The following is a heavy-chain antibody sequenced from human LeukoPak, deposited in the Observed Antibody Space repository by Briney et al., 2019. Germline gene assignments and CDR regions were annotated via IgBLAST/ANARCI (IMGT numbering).Heavy chain of an antibody. D-gene: IGHD5-24*01. CDR2: INPNSGGT. CDR1: GYTFTGYY. Sequence: ASVKVSCKASGYTFTGYYMHWVRQAPGQGLEWMGWINPNSGGTNYAQKFQGRVTMTRDTSISTAYMELGRLRSDDTAVYYCARPAEMATIHAFDIWGQGTMVTVSS. V-gene: IGHV1-2*02. J-gene: IGHJ3*02. CDR3: ARPAEMATIHAFDI.